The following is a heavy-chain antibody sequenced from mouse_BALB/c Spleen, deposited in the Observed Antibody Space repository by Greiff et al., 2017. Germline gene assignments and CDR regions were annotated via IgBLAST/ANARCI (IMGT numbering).Heavy chain of an antibody. CDR3: TRGGYSGFAY. V-gene: IGHV1-69*02. CDR1: GYTFTSYW. D-gene: IGHD2-3*01. CDR2: IYPSDSYT. J-gene: IGHJ3*01. Sequence: VQLQQPGAELVRPGASVKLSCKASGYTFTSYWINWVKQRPGQGLEWIGNIYPSDSYTNYNQKFKDKATLTVDKSSSTAYMQLSSPTSEDSAVYYCTRGGYSGFAYWGQGTLVTVSA.